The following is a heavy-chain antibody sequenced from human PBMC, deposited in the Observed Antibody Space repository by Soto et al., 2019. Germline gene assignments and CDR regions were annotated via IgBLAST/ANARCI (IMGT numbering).Heavy chain of an antibody. CDR2: ISAGEGYT. Sequence: QVHLVQSGAEVKHPGASVRVSCKASGITYSTYAIHWVRQAPGQGLEWMGWISAGEGYTRYSQDFQGRVTLTTVTSASTTYMDLSKLTFEDTGVYYCARAISGYVTWGQGTHVTVSS. J-gene: IGHJ5*02. V-gene: IGHV1-3*01. CDR1: GITYSTYA. D-gene: IGHD6-25*01. CDR3: ARAISGYVT.